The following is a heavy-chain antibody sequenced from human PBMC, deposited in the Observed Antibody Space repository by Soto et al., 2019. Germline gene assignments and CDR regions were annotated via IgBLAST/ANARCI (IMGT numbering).Heavy chain of an antibody. CDR3: ARDRGYDAHDYYYNAMDV. J-gene: IGHJ6*02. CDR2: IRGFSPYT. V-gene: IGHV3-21*01. D-gene: IGHD2-15*01. CDR1: GFTFRTYT. Sequence: EVQLVESGGGLVKPGGSLRLSCVASGFTFRTYTINWVRQAPGKGLEWVSGIRGFSPYTFYAESVKGRFTSSRDNAKNSLYLQMNSLGVEDTAVYYCARDRGYDAHDYYYNAMDVWGQGTTVTVSS.